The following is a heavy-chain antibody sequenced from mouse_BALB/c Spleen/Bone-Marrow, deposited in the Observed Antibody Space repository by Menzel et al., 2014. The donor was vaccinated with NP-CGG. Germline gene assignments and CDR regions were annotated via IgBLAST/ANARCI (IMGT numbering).Heavy chain of an antibody. D-gene: IGHD1-1*01. CDR1: GYTFTSYW. J-gene: IGHJ2*01. CDR2: IDPSDSET. CDR3: TRSYGSSYEYYFDY. Sequence: QVQLQQSGAELVRPGASVKLSCKASGYTFTSYWMNWVKQRPGQGLEWIGMIDPSDSETHYNQKFKDKATLTVDKSPSTAYMQLSSPTSEDSAVYYCTRSYGSSYEYYFDYWGQGTTLTVSS. V-gene: IGHV1-61*01.